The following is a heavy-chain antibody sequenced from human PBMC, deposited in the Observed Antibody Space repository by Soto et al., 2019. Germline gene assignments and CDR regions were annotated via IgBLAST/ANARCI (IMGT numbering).Heavy chain of an antibody. D-gene: IGHD2-2*01. CDR1: GGSFSGYY. Sequence: LSLTCAVYGGSFSGYYWSWIRQPPGKGLEWIGEINHSGSTNYNPSLKSRVTISVDTSKNQFSLKLSSVTAADTAVYYCASMVVSAAMWEDYHPYGMAVWAQGPTVTV. CDR2: INHSGST. CDR3: ASMVVSAAMWEDYHPYGMAV. J-gene: IGHJ6*02. V-gene: IGHV4-34*01.